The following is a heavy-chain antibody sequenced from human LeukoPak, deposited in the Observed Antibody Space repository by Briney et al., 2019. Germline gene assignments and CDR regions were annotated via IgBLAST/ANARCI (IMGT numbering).Heavy chain of an antibody. CDR1: GFNFSTYW. Sequence: PGGSLRLSCAASGFNFSTYWTTWVRQVPGKGLEWVANIKEDGSEIYYVDAVKGRFSISRDNAKTSLYLQMNSLSVADTAVYYCVTDQTGRHPYFFDYWGQGTLVTVSS. D-gene: IGHD3-10*01. CDR3: VTDQTGRHPYFFDY. J-gene: IGHJ4*02. CDR2: IKEDGSEI. V-gene: IGHV3-7*01.